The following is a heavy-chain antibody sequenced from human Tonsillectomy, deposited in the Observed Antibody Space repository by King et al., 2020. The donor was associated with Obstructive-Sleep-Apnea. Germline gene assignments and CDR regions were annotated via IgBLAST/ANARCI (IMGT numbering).Heavy chain of an antibody. CDR2: IFYSGST. CDR1: GGSGSSGSYY. J-gene: IGHJ3*02. CDR3: ARDRWAGRNAFDI. Sequence: VQLQESGPGLVKPSETLSLTCTVSGGSGSSGSYYWSWVRQPPGKGLEWIGYIFYSGSTNYNPSLKSRVTISVDTSKNQFSLKLSSVTAADTTVYYCARDRWAGRNAFDIWGQGTMVTVSS. V-gene: IGHV4-61*01. D-gene: IGHD3-16*01.